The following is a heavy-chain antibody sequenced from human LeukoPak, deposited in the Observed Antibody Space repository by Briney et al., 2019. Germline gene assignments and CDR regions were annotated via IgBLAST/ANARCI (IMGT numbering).Heavy chain of an antibody. CDR2: FDPEDGET. CDR1: GDTLSELS. Sequence: ASVKVSCKVSGDTLSELSMYWVRQAPGKGLEWMGGFDPEDGETIYAQKFQGRVTMTEDTSANTAYMELSSLRSEDTAGYYCVNRYPAEYFPHWGQGTLVSVSS. D-gene: IGHD2-2*02. J-gene: IGHJ1*01. CDR3: VNRYPAEYFPH. V-gene: IGHV1-24*01.